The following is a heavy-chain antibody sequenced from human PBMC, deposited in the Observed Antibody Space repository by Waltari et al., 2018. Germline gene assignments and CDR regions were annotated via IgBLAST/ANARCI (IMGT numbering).Heavy chain of an antibody. CDR3: ATGGYDFWTGYHKI. V-gene: IGHV3-74*01. D-gene: IGHD3-3*01. CDR1: GLTFSGYY. J-gene: IGHJ3*02. Sequence: EVQLVESGGGLVKPGGSLRLSCETSGLTFSGYYFHWVRQAPGKGRVWVSRINSDGTITKYADSVKGRFTISRDNARSTLYLQMNSLRVEDTAVYYCATGGYDFWTGYHKIWGQGTMVTVTS. CDR2: INSDGTIT.